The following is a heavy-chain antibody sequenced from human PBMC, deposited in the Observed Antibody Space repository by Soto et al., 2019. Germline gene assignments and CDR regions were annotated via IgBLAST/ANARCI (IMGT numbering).Heavy chain of an antibody. Sequence: ASVKVSCKVSGYTLTELSMHWVRQAPGKGLEWMGGFDPEDGETIYAQKFQGRVTMTEDTSTDTAYMELSSLRSEDTAVYYCATGSYYYGSGSPPFYYYYMDVWGKGTTVTVSS. D-gene: IGHD3-10*01. CDR2: FDPEDGET. CDR3: ATGSYYYGSGSPPFYYYYMDV. V-gene: IGHV1-24*01. CDR1: GYTLTELS. J-gene: IGHJ6*03.